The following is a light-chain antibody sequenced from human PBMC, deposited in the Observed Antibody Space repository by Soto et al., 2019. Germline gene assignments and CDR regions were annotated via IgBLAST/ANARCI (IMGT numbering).Light chain of an antibody. CDR3: HQVYTYPRT. V-gene: IGKV1-9*01. Sequence: IQLTQSPSSLSASVGDRVTITCRASQGVRSYLAWFQQRPGKAPKLLNFGASTLQNGVPARFSGGGFGTEFTLTITGLQPEDFATYYCHQVYTYPRTFCQGTKVEIK. CDR1: QGVRSY. CDR2: GAS. J-gene: IGKJ1*01.